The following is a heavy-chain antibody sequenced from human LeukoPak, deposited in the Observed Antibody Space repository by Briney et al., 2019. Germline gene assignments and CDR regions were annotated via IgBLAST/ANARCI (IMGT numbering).Heavy chain of an antibody. CDR2: IYSGGST. J-gene: IGHJ4*02. CDR1: GFTVSSNH. D-gene: IGHD1-26*01. V-gene: IGHV3-53*01. Sequence: GGYLRLSCAAYGFTVSSNHMSWVRQAPGVGLEWVSIIYSGGSTYYADSVKGRFTISRDNSKNMLYLQMNSLRAEDTAVYYCARDPGGSYRYFDYWGQGTLVTVSS. CDR3: ARDPGGSYRYFDY.